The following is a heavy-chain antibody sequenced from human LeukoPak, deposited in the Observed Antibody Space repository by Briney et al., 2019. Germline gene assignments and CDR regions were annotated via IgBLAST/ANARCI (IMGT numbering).Heavy chain of an antibody. V-gene: IGHV3-21*01. D-gene: IGHD3-10*01. CDR1: GFPFSTYD. CDR2: FSSTSNHI. Sequence: KTGGSLKLSCVPSGFPFSTYDMNWVRQAPGKGLEWVSAFSSTSNHINYADSVKGRFTISRDSANNSLYLQKNSLRAEDTAVYYCARVYSANGYGSGYYDYWGQGTLVTVSS. CDR3: ARVYSANGYGSGYYDY. J-gene: IGHJ4*02.